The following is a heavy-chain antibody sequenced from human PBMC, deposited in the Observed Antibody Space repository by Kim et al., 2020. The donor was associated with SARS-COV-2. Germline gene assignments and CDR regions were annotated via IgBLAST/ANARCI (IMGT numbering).Heavy chain of an antibody. CDR3: ARGAGGYAGYILDD. Sequence: ASVKVSCKTSVYTFTHYAMHWVRQAPGQRLEWMGYISGDNGDTKYSQKFQGRVTITRDTSATTAYMELSSLTSEDTAVYYCARGAGGYAGYILDDWGQGT. D-gene: IGHD3-22*01. CDR2: ISGDNGDT. J-gene: IGHJ4*02. V-gene: IGHV1-3*01. CDR1: VYTFTHYA.